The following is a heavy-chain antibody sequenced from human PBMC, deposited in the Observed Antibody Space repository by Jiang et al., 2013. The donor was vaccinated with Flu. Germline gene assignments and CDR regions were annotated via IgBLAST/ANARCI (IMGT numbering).Heavy chain of an antibody. D-gene: IGHD3-10*01. CDR3: ATEYYYGSGRNRWGGAFDI. Sequence: DPEDGETIYAQKFQGRVTMTEDTSTDTAYMELSSLRSEDTAVYYCATEYYYGSGRNRWGGAFDIWGQGTMVTVSS. J-gene: IGHJ3*02. V-gene: IGHV1-24*01. CDR2: DPEDGET.